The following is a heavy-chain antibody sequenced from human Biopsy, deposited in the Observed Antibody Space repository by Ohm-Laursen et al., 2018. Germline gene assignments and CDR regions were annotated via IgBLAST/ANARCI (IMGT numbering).Heavy chain of an antibody. Sequence: SLRLSCAASGVTLSGYKMNWVRQAPGKGLEWVSSISGSSTYIYYADSVKGRFTISRDNAKNSLSLQMNSLRAEDTAVFYCAKDLRNNNWGVENWGQGTLVTVSS. V-gene: IGHV3-21*01. J-gene: IGHJ4*02. CDR3: AKDLRNNNWGVEN. CDR1: GVTLSGYK. D-gene: IGHD7-27*01. CDR2: ISGSSTYI.